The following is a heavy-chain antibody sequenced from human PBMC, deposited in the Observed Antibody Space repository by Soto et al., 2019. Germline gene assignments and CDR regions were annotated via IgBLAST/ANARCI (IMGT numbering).Heavy chain of an antibody. CDR2: ITGSGINT. V-gene: IGHV3-23*01. Sequence: EVQLLESGGDLVQPGGSLRLSCATSGFTFSNYAMSWVRQAPGKGLEWVSTITGSGINTFYADSVKGRFTISRDNSKNTLYLKMNSLRAEDTAVYYCANADCSSSSCSGFYGMDVWGQGTTVTVSS. CDR3: ANADCSSSSCSGFYGMDV. J-gene: IGHJ6*02. CDR1: GFTFSNYA. D-gene: IGHD2-2*01.